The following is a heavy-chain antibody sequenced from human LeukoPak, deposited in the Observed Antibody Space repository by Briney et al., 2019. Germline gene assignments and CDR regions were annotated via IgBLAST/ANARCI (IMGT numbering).Heavy chain of an antibody. CDR3: AKGTYYDSSGYQDY. V-gene: IGHV3-30*02. J-gene: IGHJ4*02. CDR1: GFTFSSYE. CDR2: IRYDGSNK. D-gene: IGHD3-22*01. Sequence: GSLRLSCAASGFTFSSYEMNWVRQAPGKGLEWVAFIRYDGSNKYYADSVKGRFTISRDNSKNTLYLQMNSLRAEDTAVYYCAKGTYYDSSGYQDYWGQGTLVTVSS.